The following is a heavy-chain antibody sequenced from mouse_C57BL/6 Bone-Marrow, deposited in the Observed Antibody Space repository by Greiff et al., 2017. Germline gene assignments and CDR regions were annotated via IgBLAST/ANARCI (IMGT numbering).Heavy chain of an antibody. Sequence: EVQLQESGPGLVKPSQSLSLTCSVTGYSITSGYYWNWIRQFPGNKLEWMGYISYDGSNNYNPSLKNRISITRDTSKNQFFLKLNAVTTEDTATYYCARDYYGRSYDYWGQGTTLTVSS. J-gene: IGHJ2*01. CDR1: GYSITSGYY. D-gene: IGHD1-1*01. CDR2: ISYDGSN. CDR3: ARDYYGRSYDY. V-gene: IGHV3-6*01.